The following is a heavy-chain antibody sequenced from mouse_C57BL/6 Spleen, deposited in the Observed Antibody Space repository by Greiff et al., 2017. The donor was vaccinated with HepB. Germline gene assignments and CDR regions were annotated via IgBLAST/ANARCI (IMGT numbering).Heavy chain of an antibody. CDR3: ARRITTVVGSFDY. Sequence: QVKLQQSGAELVRPGTSVKVSSKASGSAFTNYLLGWVKQRPGQGLEWIGVFIPGCGGTNYNEKFKGKATRTADKSSSTAYMQLSSLTSEDSAVYFCARRITTVVGSFDYWGQGTTLTVSS. CDR1: GSAFTNYL. CDR2: FIPGCGGT. D-gene: IGHD1-1*01. V-gene: IGHV1-54*01. J-gene: IGHJ2*01.